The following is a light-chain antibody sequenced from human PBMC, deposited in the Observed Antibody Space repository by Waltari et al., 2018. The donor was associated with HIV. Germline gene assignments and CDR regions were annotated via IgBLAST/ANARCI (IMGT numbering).Light chain of an antibody. CDR3: QSGDSSAPYV. CDR2: KDS. J-gene: IGLJ1*01. Sequence: SYKLTQPPSVSLSPGQTHGITCPGDVLPKQSVYWYKQKPGQAPVLVIYKDSERPSGIPERFSGSSSGTTVTLTISGVQAEDEADYYCQSGDSSAPYVFGTGTKVTVL. V-gene: IGLV3-25*03. CDR1: VLPKQS.